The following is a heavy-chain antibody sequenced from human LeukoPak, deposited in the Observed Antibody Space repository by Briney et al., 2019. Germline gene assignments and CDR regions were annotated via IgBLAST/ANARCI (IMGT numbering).Heavy chain of an antibody. CDR2: IIPNSGGT. CDR1: GYSFTGYY. J-gene: IGHJ3*02. Sequence: VSVKVSCRASGYSFTGYYMHWVRQAPGQGLEWMGWIIPNSGGTNYAQDFQDRVTMTSDTATSTAYMDLTRLTSDDTAIYYCARGREGYSYGYLDAFNIWGQGTMVIVSS. CDR3: ARGREGYSYGYLDAFNI. V-gene: IGHV1-2*02. D-gene: IGHD5-18*01.